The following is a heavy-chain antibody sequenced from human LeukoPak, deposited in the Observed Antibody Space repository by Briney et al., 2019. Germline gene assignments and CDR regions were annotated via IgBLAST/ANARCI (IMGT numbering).Heavy chain of an antibody. Sequence: GGSLRLSCVASGFTFSSYAMSWVRQAPGKGLEWVSAISGSGGSTYYADSVKGRFTISRDNSKNTLYLQMNSLRAEDTAVYYCAKALYGNQFNWFDPWGQGTLVTVSS. V-gene: IGHV3-23*01. D-gene: IGHD4-23*01. CDR1: GFTFSSYA. CDR3: AKALYGNQFNWFDP. J-gene: IGHJ5*02. CDR2: ISGSGGST.